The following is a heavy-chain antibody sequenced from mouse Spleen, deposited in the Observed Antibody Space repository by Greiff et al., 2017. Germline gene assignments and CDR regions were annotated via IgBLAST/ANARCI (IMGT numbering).Heavy chain of an antibody. D-gene: IGHD1-2*01. CDR3: ARSTTAHAMDY. Sequence: VQLQQSGPELVKPGASVKISCKASGYSFTGYYMHWVKQSHVKSLEWIGRINPYNGATSYNQNFKDKASLTVDKSSSTAYMELHSLTSEDSAVYYCARSTTAHAMDYWGQGTSVTVSS. CDR1: GYSFTGYY. V-gene: IGHV1-31*01. CDR2: INPYNGAT. J-gene: IGHJ4*01.